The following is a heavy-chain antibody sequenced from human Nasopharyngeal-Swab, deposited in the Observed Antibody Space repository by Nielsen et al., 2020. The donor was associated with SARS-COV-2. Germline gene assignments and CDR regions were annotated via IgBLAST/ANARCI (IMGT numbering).Heavy chain of an antibody. J-gene: IGHJ6*02. CDR2: ISNSGSTI. CDR3: ARDGYDFWSGYYPNGMDV. CDR1: GFTFSSYE. V-gene: IGHV3-48*03. Sequence: GESLKISCAASGFTFSSYEMNWVRQAPGKGLEWVSYISNSGSTIYYADSVKGRFTISRDNAKNSLYLQMNSLRAEDTAVYYCARDGYDFWSGYYPNGMDVWGQGTTVTVSS. D-gene: IGHD3-3*01.